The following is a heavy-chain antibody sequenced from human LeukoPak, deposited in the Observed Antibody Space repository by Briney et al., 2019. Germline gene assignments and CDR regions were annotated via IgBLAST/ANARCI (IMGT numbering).Heavy chain of an antibody. J-gene: IGHJ6*02. CDR2: IKQDGSEN. V-gene: IGHV3-7*01. Sequence: GGSLTLSCVASGFSFSSDWMSWVRQAPGKGLEWVAGIKQDGSENHYVDSVKGRFTVSRDNAKNSLYLQMNSLRVEDTAVYYCARNRVYAMGVWGQGTTVIVSS. D-gene: IGHD3-16*02. CDR1: GFSFSSDW. CDR3: ARNRVYAMGV.